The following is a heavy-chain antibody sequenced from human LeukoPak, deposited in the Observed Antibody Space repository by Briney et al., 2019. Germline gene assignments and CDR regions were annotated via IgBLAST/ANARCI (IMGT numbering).Heavy chain of an antibody. D-gene: IGHD3-10*01. CDR2: ISSSGSTI. CDR1: GFTFSSYE. J-gene: IGHJ4*02. V-gene: IGHV3-48*03. CDR3: ARDYYGSGSPVDY. Sequence: GGSLRLSCAAYGFTFSSYEMNWVRQAPGKGLEWVSYISSSGSTIYYADSVKGRFTISRNNAKNSLYLQMNSLRAEDTAVYYCARDYYGSGSPVDYWGQGTLVTVSS.